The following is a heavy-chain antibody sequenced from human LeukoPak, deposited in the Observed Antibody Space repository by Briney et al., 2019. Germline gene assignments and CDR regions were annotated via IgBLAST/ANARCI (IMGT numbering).Heavy chain of an antibody. Sequence: GESLKISCKASGYSFASYWIGWVRQMSGKGLEWMAIIHPNDASTIYSPSFQGQVTISADKSINTAYLQWSTLKASDTAIYYCARHNNWGFDYWDRGTLLTVSS. D-gene: IGHD7-27*01. CDR1: GYSFASYW. V-gene: IGHV5-51*01. CDR3: ARHNNWGFDY. CDR2: IHPNDAST. J-gene: IGHJ4*02.